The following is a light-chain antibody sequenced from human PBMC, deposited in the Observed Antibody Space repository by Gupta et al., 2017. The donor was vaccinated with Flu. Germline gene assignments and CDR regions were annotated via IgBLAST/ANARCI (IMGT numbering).Light chain of an antibody. CDR2: GAS. J-gene: IGKJ1*01. CDR1: QSVSSSY. Sequence: SPGTLSLSPGERATLSCRASQSVSSSYLAWYQQKPGQAPRLLIYGASSRATGIPDRFSGSGSGTDFTLTISRLEPEDFAVYYCQQYGSSPGTFGQGTKVEIK. V-gene: IGKV3-20*01. CDR3: QQYGSSPGT.